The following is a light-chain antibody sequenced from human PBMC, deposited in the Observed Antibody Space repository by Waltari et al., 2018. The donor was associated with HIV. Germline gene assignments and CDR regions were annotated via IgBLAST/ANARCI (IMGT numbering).Light chain of an antibody. CDR3: QSYDNRLDAVV. Sequence: QSVLTQPPSVSGAPGQTVTISCTGSASAVHWYQLLPGTGPKLIIFHGNHRPSGVPDRFSGSVSANSASLAITGLQAEDEADYYCQSYDNRLDAVVFGGGTKLTVL. J-gene: IGLJ2*01. CDR2: HGN. V-gene: IGLV1-40*01. CDR1: GSASA.